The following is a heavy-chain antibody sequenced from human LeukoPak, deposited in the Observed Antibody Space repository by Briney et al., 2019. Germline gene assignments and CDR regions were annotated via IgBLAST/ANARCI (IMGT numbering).Heavy chain of an antibody. CDR1: GDSISSGTYY. CDR2: IHSSGST. Sequence: TSETLSLXCSVSGDSISSGTYYWSWVRQPAGKGLEWIGRIHSSGSTNYNPSLKSRVALSVDTSKNQFSLKLSSVTAADTAVYYCARGPTRAIGFDIWGQGTTVTVS. CDR3: ARGPTRAIGFDI. V-gene: IGHV4-61*02. J-gene: IGHJ3*02.